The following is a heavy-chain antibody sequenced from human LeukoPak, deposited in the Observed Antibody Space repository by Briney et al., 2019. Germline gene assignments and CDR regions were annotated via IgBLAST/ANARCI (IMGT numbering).Heavy chain of an antibody. CDR2: INPNSGGT. V-gene: IGHV1-2*02. CDR1: GYTCTGYY. J-gene: IGHJ6*03. D-gene: IGHD4-11*01. CDR3: ARDPATVSRYYYYYMDV. Sequence: ASVKVSCKASGYTCTGYYMHWVRQAPGQGLEWMGWINPNSGGTNYAQKFQGRVTMTRDTSISTAYMELSRLRSDDTAVYYCARDPATVSRYYYYYMDVWGKGTTVTVSS.